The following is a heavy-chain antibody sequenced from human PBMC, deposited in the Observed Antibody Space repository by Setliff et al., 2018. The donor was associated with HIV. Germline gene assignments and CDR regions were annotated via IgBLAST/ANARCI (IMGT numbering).Heavy chain of an antibody. V-gene: IGHV3-7*01. D-gene: IGHD1-1*01. CDR3: AKFRNRDLDY. CDR2: ISTDGSNK. CDR1: GFSFSNFW. J-gene: IGHJ4*02. Sequence: SCVVSGFSFSNFWMSWVRQTPGKGLESLAIISTDGSNKQYLNSVRGRFTISRDNAKNSLFLQMDNLRVEDTGIYFCAKFRNRDLDYWGQGTPVTVSS.